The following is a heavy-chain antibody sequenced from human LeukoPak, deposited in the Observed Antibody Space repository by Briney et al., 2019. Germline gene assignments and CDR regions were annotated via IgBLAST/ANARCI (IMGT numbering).Heavy chain of an antibody. D-gene: IGHD1-26*01. J-gene: IGHJ4*02. V-gene: IGHV3-23*01. CDR1: GFTFSSYA. Sequence: GGSLRLSCAAFGFTFSSYAMSWVRRAPGKGLEWVSAIIGGGGTTYYADSVKGRFTISRDNSMNTLYMQMNSLRADDTAVYYCAKDPDSRSQGYFDYWGQGTLVTVSS. CDR2: IIGGGGTT. CDR3: AKDPDSRSQGYFDY.